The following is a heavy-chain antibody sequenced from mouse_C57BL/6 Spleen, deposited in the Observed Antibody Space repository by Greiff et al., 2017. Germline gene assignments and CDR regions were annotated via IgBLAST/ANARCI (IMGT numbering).Heavy chain of an antibody. CDR3: ARHDYYSNYDAMDY. CDR2: IWSDGST. D-gene: IGHD2-5*01. J-gene: IGHJ4*01. Sequence: VQRVESGPGLVAPSQSLSITCTVSGFSLTSYGVHWVRQPPGKGLEWLVVIWSDGSTTYNSALKSRLSISKDNSKSQVFLKMNSLQTDDTAMYYCARHDYYSNYDAMDYWGQGTSVTVSS. V-gene: IGHV2-6-1*01. CDR1: GFSLTSYG.